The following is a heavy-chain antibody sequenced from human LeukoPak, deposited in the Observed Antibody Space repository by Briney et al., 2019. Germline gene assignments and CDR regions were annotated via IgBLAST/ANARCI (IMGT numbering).Heavy chain of an antibody. J-gene: IGHJ4*02. Sequence: GGSLRLSCAASGFTFSSYSMNWVRQAPGKGLEWVSYISSIYTTIYYADSVKGRFTISRDNAKNSLYLQMNSLRAEDTAVYFCAKSRSGSANWALRIFDNWGQGTLVTVSS. D-gene: IGHD1-1*01. CDR1: GFTFSSYS. CDR2: ISSIYTTI. V-gene: IGHV3-48*04. CDR3: AKSRSGSANWALRIFDN.